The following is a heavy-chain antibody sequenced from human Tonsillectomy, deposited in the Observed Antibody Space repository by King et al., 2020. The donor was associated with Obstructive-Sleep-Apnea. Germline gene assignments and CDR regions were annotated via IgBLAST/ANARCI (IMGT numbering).Heavy chain of an antibody. CDR2: INAGNGHT. J-gene: IGHJ4*02. D-gene: IGHD6-6*01. V-gene: IGHV1-3*01. CDR3: ARAPYSNSSLNY. Sequence: QLVQSGAEVKKPGASVKVSCKASGYTFTRYGLHWVRQPPGQRLEWMGWINAGNGHTKYSQKFEGRVTITRDTSASTAYMELSSLRSEDTAVYYCARAPYSNSSLNYWGQGTPVTVSS. CDR1: GYTFTRYG.